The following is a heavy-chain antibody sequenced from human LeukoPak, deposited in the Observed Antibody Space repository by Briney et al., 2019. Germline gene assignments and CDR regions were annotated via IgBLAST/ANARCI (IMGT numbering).Heavy chain of an antibody. CDR2: INPNSGGT. CDR3: ARDGGPMAVAGTGYFDY. CDR1: GYTFTGYY. D-gene: IGHD6-19*01. Sequence: ASVKVSCKASGYTFTGYYMHLVRQAPGQGLEWTGWINPNSGGTNYAQKFQGRVTMTRDTYISTAYMELSRLRSDDTAVYYCARDGGPMAVAGTGYFDYWAQGTLVTVSS. J-gene: IGHJ4*02. V-gene: IGHV1-2*02.